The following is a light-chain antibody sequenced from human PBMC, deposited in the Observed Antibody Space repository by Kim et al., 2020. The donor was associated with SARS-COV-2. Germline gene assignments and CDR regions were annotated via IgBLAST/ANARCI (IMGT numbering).Light chain of an antibody. CDR1: QDIINY. V-gene: IGKV1-33*01. CDR3: QQYDNLPPFT. Sequence: ASVGDRVTITCQASQDIINYLNWYQHKPGKAPKLLIYDASNLETGVPSRFSGSGSRTDFTFTISSLQPEDVATYYCQQYDNLPPFTFGQGTKLEI. CDR2: DAS. J-gene: IGKJ2*01.